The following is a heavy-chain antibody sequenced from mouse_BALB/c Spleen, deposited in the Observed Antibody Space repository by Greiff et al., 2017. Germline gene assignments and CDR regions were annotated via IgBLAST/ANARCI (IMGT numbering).Heavy chain of an antibody. CDR2: ISDGGSYT. CDR3: ARDRGIYDYGGGMDY. J-gene: IGHJ4*01. CDR1: GFTFSDYY. D-gene: IGHD2-4*01. V-gene: IGHV5-4*02. Sequence: DVMLVESGGGLVKPGGSLKLSCAASGFTFSDYYMYWVRQTPEKRLEWVATISDGGSYTYYPDSVKGRFTISRDNAKNNLYLQMSSLKSEDTAMYYCARDRGIYDYGGGMDYWGQGTSVTVSS.